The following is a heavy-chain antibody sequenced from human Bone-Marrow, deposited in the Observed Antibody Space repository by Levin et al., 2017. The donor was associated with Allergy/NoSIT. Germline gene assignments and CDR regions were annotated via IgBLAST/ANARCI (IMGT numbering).Heavy chain of an antibody. CDR2: ITNTDYT. CDR1: GFTFSSYV. V-gene: IGHV3-23*01. CDR3: AKAVTFRSGPEH. J-gene: IGHJ1*01. Sequence: HPGGSLRLSCVASGFTFSSYVMGWVRQAPGKGLEWVSTITNTDYTYYADSAKGRFSISRDNSKNTLYLQMSSLRADDTALYYCAKAVTFRSGPEHWGLGTLVTVSS. D-gene: IGHD1-26*01.